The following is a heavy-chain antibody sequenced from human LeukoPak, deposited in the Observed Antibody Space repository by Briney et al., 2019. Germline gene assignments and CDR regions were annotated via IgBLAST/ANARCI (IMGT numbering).Heavy chain of an antibody. CDR1: GDTFTSYN. CDR3: ARDLKRGYSSGRYSWGTGSSNDY. D-gene: IGHD6-19*01. J-gene: IGHJ4*02. V-gene: IGHV1-46*01. Sequence: ASVKVFCKASGDTFTSYNMHWVRQAPGPGLEWMGIIKPSGGSTTYAQKFQGRVTMTTDTSTSTAYMELRSLRSGDTAVYYCARDLKRGYSSGRYSWGTGSSNDYWGQGTLVTVSS. CDR2: IKPSGGST.